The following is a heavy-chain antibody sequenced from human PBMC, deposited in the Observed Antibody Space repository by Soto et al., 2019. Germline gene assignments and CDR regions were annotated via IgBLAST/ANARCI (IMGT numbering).Heavy chain of an antibody. CDR3: AADSLPTSSGWLDY. CDR2: IVVGSGNT. J-gene: IGHJ4*02. D-gene: IGHD6-19*01. Sequence: QLVQSGAEVKKPGTSVKVSCKASGFTFTSSAVQWVRQARGQRLEWIGWIVVGSGNTNYAQKFQERVTITRDMSTSTAYMELSSLRSEDTAVYYCAADSLPTSSGWLDYWGQGTLVTVSS. V-gene: IGHV1-58*01. CDR1: GFTFTSSA.